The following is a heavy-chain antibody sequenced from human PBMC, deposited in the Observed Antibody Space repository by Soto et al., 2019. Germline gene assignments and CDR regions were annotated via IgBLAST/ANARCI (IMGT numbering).Heavy chain of an antibody. CDR3: ARRCYYYDSSGCLNWYDP. Sequence: QVQLVQSGAEVKKPGSSVKVSCKASGGTFSSYAISWVRQAPGQGLEWMGGIIPIFGTANYAQKFQGRVTITADESTSTAYMELSSLRSEDTAVYYCARRCYYYDSSGCLNWYDPWGQATLVTVSS. D-gene: IGHD3-22*01. CDR1: GGTFSSYA. J-gene: IGHJ5*02. CDR2: IIPIFGTA. V-gene: IGHV1-69*01.